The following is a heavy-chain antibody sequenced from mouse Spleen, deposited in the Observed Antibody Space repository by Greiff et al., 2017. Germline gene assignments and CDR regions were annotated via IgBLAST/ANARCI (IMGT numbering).Heavy chain of an antibody. J-gene: IGHJ2*01. Sequence: VQLQESGAELARPGASVQLSCKASGYTFTNYGLSWVKQRTGQGLEWIGEIFPISGNTYYNENFKGKATLTADKSSSTAYMDLRSLTSEDSAVYFCARYGNLYYFDYWGQGTTLTVSS. D-gene: IGHD2-1*01. CDR2: IFPISGNT. CDR1: GYTFTNYG. CDR3: ARYGNLYYFDY. V-gene: IGHV1-81*01.